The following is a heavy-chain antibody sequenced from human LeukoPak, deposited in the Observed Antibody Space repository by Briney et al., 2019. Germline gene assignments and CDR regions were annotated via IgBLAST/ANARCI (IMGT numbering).Heavy chain of an antibody. CDR1: GFTFSSYE. D-gene: IGHD1-14*01. CDR2: IWSDGSNK. CDR3: ARNRDDPDP. J-gene: IGHJ5*02. Sequence: GGSLRLSCAASGFTFSSYEMNWVRQAPGKGLEWVTFIWSDGSNKYYADSVKGRFTISRDNAKNSLYLQMNSLRAEDTAVYYCARNRDDPDPWGQGTLVTVSS. V-gene: IGHV3-33*08.